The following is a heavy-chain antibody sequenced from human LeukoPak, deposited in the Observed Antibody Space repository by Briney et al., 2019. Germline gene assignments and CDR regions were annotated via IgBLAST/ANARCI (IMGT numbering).Heavy chain of an antibody. D-gene: IGHD2-2*01. V-gene: IGHV3-64*01. CDR2: ISSNGGST. CDR1: GFTFSNYA. Sequence: PGGSLRLSCAASGFTFSNYAMHWVRQAPGKGLEYVSAISSNGGSTYYANSVKGRFAISRDNSKNTLYLQMGSLRAGDMAVYYCARDRWGCTSTSCYDFGYWGQGTLVTVS. CDR3: ARDRWGCTSTSCYDFGY. J-gene: IGHJ4*02.